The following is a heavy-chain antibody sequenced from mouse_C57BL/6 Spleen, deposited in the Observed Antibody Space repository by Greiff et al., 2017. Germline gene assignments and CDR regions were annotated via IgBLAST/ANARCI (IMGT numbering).Heavy chain of an antibody. J-gene: IGHJ4*01. D-gene: IGHD4-1*01. Sequence: VQLQQPGAELVMPGASVKLSCKASGYTFTSYWMHWVKQRPGQGLEWIGEIDPSDSYTNYNRKFKGKSTLTVDKSSSTAYMQLSSLTSEDSAVYYCARSPELGRGMDYWGQGTSVTVSS. CDR2: IDPSDSYT. CDR1: GYTFTSYW. CDR3: ARSPELGRGMDY. V-gene: IGHV1-69*01.